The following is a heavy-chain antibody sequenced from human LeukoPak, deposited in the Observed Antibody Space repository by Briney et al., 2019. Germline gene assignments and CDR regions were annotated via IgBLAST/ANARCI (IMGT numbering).Heavy chain of an antibody. D-gene: IGHD5-18*01. CDR2: INHSGST. CDR3: ARVGYSYVINDWSRTGLGAYPTKYYYHMDV. V-gene: IGHV4-34*01. Sequence: SETLSLTCAVYGGSFSGYYWSWIRQPPGKGLEWIGEINHSGSTNYNPSLKSRVTITGDTSKNQFSLKLSSVTAADTAVYFCARVGYSYVINDWSRTGLGAYPTKYYYHMDVWGKGTTVTVSS. CDR1: GGSFSGYY. J-gene: IGHJ6*03.